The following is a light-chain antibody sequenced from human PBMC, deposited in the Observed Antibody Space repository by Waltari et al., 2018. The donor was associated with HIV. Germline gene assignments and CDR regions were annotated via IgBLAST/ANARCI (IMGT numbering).Light chain of an antibody. CDR2: RNH. CDR3: TTWGGSLSGPV. Sequence: QSVLTQPPSVSGTPGQRVTISCSGSRSNIGSNYVYWYQQLPGTAPKLLIYRNHQRPSGVPDRFSCSKSGTSASLAISGLRSEDEGDYHCTTWGGSLSGPVFGGGTKVTVL. V-gene: IGLV1-47*01. CDR1: RSNIGSNY. J-gene: IGLJ3*02.